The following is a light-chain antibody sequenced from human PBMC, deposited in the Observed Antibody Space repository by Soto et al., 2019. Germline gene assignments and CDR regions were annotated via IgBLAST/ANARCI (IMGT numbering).Light chain of an antibody. J-gene: IGLJ1*01. Sequence: QSALAQPASVSGSPGQSIAISCAGNSSDVGGYDYVSWYQQHPDKAPKLILYDVSNRPSGISFRFSGSKSGNTASLTISGLQAEDEADYYCRSYTSTATYVFGTGTTLTVL. CDR1: SSDVGGYDY. CDR3: RSYTSTATYV. V-gene: IGLV2-14*03. CDR2: DVS.